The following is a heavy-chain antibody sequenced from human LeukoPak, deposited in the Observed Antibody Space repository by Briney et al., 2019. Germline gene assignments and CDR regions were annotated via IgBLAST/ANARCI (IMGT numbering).Heavy chain of an antibody. J-gene: IGHJ4*02. Sequence: GGSLRLSCAASGFTFSSYAMSWVRQAPGKGLEWVSVISGSGANTYYAHSVKGRFTISRDSSKNTLYPEMNSLRAEDTAVYYCAKGKSDNCYTSLDYWGQGTLVTVSS. CDR2: ISGSGANT. D-gene: IGHD2-15*01. CDR3: AKGKSDNCYTSLDY. V-gene: IGHV3-23*01. CDR1: GFTFSSYA.